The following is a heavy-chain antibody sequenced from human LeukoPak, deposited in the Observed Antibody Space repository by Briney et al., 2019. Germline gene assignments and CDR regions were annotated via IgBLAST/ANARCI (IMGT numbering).Heavy chain of an antibody. V-gene: IGHV1-8*01. J-gene: IGHJ4*02. CDR3: ARGRAYWNYVDAYYFDY. Sequence: GASVKVSCKASGYTFSSYDINWVRQATGQGLEWMGWMNPNSGNTGYAQKFQGRVTITRNTSISTAYMELSSLRSEDTAVYYCARGRAYWNYVDAYYFDYWGQGTLVTVSS. D-gene: IGHD1-7*01. CDR2: MNPNSGNT. CDR1: GYTFSSYD.